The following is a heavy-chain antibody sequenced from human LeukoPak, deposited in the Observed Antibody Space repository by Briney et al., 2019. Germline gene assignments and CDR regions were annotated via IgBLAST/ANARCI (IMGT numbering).Heavy chain of an antibody. J-gene: IGHJ4*02. CDR1: GYSISSGYY. CDR3: ARDRIAARRRSFDY. D-gene: IGHD6-6*01. CDR2: IYHSGST. Sequence: SETLSLTCTVSGYSISSGYYWGWIRQPPGKGLEWVGSIYHSGSTYYNPSLKSRVTISVGTSKNQFSLKLSSVTAADTAVYYCARDRIAARRRSFDYWGQGTLVTVSS. V-gene: IGHV4-38-2*02.